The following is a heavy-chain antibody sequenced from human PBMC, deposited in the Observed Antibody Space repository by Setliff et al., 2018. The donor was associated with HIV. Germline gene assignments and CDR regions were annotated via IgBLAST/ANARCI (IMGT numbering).Heavy chain of an antibody. J-gene: IGHJ4*02. CDR3: ARGVPLLPPHY. CDR2: IFYSETVYYGGRT. D-gene: IGHD2-21*02. V-gene: IGHV4-39*07. CDR1: GGSISRNNYY. Sequence: PSETLSLTCTVSGGSISRNNYYWGWIRQPPGKGLEWIGSIFYSETVYYGGRTYYSPSLKSRVTISVDTSKSQFSLKLSSVTAADTAVYYCARGVPLLPPHYWGQGTLVTVSS.